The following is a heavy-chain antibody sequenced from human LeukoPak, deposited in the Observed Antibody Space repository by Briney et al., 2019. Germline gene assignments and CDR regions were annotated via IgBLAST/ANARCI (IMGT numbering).Heavy chain of an antibody. V-gene: IGHV3-23*01. CDR1: GFTFSSYA. D-gene: IGHD2-2*01. CDR2: ISGSGGST. J-gene: IGHJ5*02. CDR3: AKARTHPIVVVPAAIDR. Sequence: PGGSLRLSCAASGFTFSSYAMSWVRQAPGKGLEWVSAISGSGGSTYYADSVKGRFTISRDNSKNTLYLQMNSLRAEDTAVYYCAKARTHPIVVVPAAIDRWGQGTLVTVSS.